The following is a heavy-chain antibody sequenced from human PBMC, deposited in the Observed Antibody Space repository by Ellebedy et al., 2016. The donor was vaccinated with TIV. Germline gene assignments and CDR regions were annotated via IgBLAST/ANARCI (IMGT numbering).Heavy chain of an antibody. CDR1: GFTFSSYS. V-gene: IGHV3-21*01. Sequence: GGSLRLXXAVSGFTFSSYSMNWVRQAPGQGLEWVSSISSSSSYIYYADSVKGRFTISRDTAKNSLSLQMNSLRDEDTAVYYCARDREWELLPFGYWGQGTLVTVSS. J-gene: IGHJ4*02. CDR3: ARDREWELLPFGY. CDR2: ISSSSSYI. D-gene: IGHD1-26*01.